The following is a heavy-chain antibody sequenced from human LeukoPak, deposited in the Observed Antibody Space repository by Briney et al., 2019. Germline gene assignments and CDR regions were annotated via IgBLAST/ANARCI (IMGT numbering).Heavy chain of an antibody. J-gene: IGHJ3*02. CDR2: INPNSGGT. CDR1: GYTFTGYY. V-gene: IGHV1-2*02. Sequence: GASVKVSCKASGYTFTGYYMHWVRQAPGQGLEWMGWINPNSGGTNYAQKFQGRVTMTRDTSISTAYMELSRLRSDDTAVYYCARTGGYSGSWSGAFDIWAKGQWSPSLQ. CDR3: ARTGGYSGSWSGAFDI. D-gene: IGHD5-12*01.